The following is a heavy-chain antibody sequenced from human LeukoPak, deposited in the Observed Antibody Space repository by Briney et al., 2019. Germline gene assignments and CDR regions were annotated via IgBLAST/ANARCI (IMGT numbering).Heavy chain of an antibody. D-gene: IGHD5-18*01. V-gene: IGHV1-2*02. CDR2: INPNSGGT. CDR1: GYTFSGFY. CDR3: ARDAYSYGYVDY. J-gene: IGHJ4*02. Sequence: ASVKVSCKASGYTFSGFYIHWVRQAPGQGLEWMGWINPNSGGTNYAQKFQGRVTMTRDTSISTAYMELSRLRSDDTAVYYCARDAYSYGYVDYWGQGTLVTVSS.